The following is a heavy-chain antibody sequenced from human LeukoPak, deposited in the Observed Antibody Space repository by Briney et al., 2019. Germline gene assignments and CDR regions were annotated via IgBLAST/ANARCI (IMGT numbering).Heavy chain of an antibody. CDR1: GITLSNYG. CDR2: IGGSGAGT. CDR3: AKRGVVIRVILVGFQKEAYYFDS. Sequence: GGSLRLSCAVSGITLSNYGMSWVRQAPGKGLEWVAGIGGSGAGTNYADSVKGRFTISRDNSKNTLYLQMNSLRVEDTAVYFCAKRGVVIRVILVGFQKEAYYFDSWGQGALVTVSS. V-gene: IGHV3-23*01. J-gene: IGHJ4*02. D-gene: IGHD3-22*01.